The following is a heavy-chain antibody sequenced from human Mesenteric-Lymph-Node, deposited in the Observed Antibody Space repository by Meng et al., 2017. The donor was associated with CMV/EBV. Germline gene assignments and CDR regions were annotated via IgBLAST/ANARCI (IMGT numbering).Heavy chain of an antibody. D-gene: IGHD4-17*01. CDR1: VSSHSAA. V-gene: IGHV6-1*01. Sequence: VSSHSAAWNWIRQSPSRGLEWLGRTYYRSKWYNDYAVSVKSRITINPDTSKNQFSLQLNSVTPEDTAVYYCARGGTKADYGDYYFDYWGQGTLVTVSS. CDR2: TYYRSKWYN. J-gene: IGHJ4*02. CDR3: ARGGTKADYGDYYFDY.